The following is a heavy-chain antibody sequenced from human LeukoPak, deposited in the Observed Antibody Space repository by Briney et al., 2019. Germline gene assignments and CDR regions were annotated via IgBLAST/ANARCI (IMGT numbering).Heavy chain of an antibody. CDR1: GFTISSYG. Sequence: GRALRLSCAASGFTISSYGMHWVRQAPGKGLEWVAVISYDGSNKYYADSVKGRFTISRDNSKNTLYLQMNSLRAEDTAVYYCAKDTYYYYYMDVWGKGTTVTVSS. V-gene: IGHV3-30*18. CDR3: AKDTYYYYYMDV. CDR2: ISYDGSNK. J-gene: IGHJ6*03.